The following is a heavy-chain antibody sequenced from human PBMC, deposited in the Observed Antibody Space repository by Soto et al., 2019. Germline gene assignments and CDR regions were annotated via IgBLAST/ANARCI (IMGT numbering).Heavy chain of an antibody. CDR1: EFTFSIYA. CDR3: AKDAGNRGVIVGATHPKDYYYGMDV. V-gene: IGHV3-23*01. D-gene: IGHD1-26*01. CDR2: ISGSGGST. J-gene: IGHJ6*02. Sequence: PWGSLILSCAASEFTFSIYAMSWVRQAPGKGLESPPPISGSGGSTYYADSVKGRFTISRDNSKNTLYLQMNSLRAEDTAVYYCAKDAGNRGVIVGATHPKDYYYGMDVWGQGTTVTVSS.